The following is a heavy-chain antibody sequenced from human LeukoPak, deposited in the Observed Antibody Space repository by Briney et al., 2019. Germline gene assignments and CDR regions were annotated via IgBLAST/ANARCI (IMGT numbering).Heavy chain of an antibody. D-gene: IGHD2/OR15-2a*01. CDR3: ARDLSLLGEGWFDP. J-gene: IGHJ5*02. CDR2: IYYSGST. V-gene: IGHV4-59*01. Sequence: SETLSLTCTVSGGSISSYYWSWIRQPPGKGLEWIGYIYYSGSTNYNPSLKSRVTISVDTSKNQFSLKLSSVTAADTAVYYCARDLSLLGEGWFDPWGQGTLVTVSS. CDR1: GGSISSYY.